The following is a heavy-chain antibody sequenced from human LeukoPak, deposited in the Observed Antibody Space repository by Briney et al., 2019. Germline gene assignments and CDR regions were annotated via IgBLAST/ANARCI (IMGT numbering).Heavy chain of an antibody. CDR2: IWYDGSNK. CDR1: GFTFSSYG. J-gene: IGHJ5*02. CDR3: ARDQDIVVVPAADVWFDP. D-gene: IGHD2-2*01. V-gene: IGHV3-33*01. Sequence: QPGRSLRLSCAASGFTFSSYGMHWVRQAPGKGLEWVAVIWYDGSNKYYADSVKGRFTISRDNSKNTLYLQMISLRAKDTAVYYCARDQDIVVVPAADVWFDPWGQGTLVTVSS.